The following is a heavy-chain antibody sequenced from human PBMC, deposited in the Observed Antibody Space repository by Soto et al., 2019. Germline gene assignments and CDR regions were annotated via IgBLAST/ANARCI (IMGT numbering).Heavy chain of an antibody. V-gene: IGHV1-46*01. J-gene: IGHJ4*02. CDR1: GYTFTSYY. CDR3: ARAVAVPADFDY. D-gene: IGHD6-19*01. CDR2: INPSGGST. Sequence: GASVKVSCKASGYTFTSYYMHWVRQAPGQGLEWMGKINPSGGSTSYAQKIQGKITMTRDTSTSTVYMELSSLRSEDTAVYYCARAVAVPADFDYWGQGTLVTVSS.